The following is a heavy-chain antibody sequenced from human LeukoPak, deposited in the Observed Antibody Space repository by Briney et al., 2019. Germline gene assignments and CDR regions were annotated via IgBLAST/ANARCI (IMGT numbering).Heavy chain of an antibody. V-gene: IGHV1-69*05. CDR3: ARQVDYDSSGYPME. CDR2: IIPIFGTA. Sequence: GASVKVSCKASGYTFSSYAISWVRQAPGQGLEWMGGIIPIFGTANYAQKFQGRVTITTDESTSTAYMELSSLRSDDTAVYYCARQVDYDSSGYPMEWGQGTLVTVSS. J-gene: IGHJ4*02. CDR1: GYTFSSYA. D-gene: IGHD3-22*01.